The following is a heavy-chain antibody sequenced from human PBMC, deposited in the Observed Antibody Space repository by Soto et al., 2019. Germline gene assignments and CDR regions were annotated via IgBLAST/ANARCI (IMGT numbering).Heavy chain of an antibody. D-gene: IGHD6-13*01. Sequence: QVQLVQSGAEVKKPGASVKVSCKASGYTFTSYGISWVRQAPGQGLEWMGWISAYNGNTNYAQKLQGRVTMTTDTSTSTAYMELRSLRSDDTAVYYCARDSGPHFISRSWYGDYYYYGMDVWGQGTTVTVSS. CDR2: ISAYNGNT. CDR1: GYTFTSYG. J-gene: IGHJ6*02. CDR3: ARDSGPHFISRSWYGDYYYYGMDV. V-gene: IGHV1-18*04.